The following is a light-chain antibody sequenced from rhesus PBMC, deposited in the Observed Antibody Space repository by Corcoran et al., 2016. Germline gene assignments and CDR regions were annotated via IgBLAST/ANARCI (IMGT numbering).Light chain of an antibody. J-gene: IGKJ4*01. CDR2: KGS. V-gene: IGKV1-22*01. CDR3: LQYSRSPRALT. Sequence: DIQMTQSPSSLSASVGDTVTITCRASQSISSWLDWYQQKPGKAPKLLIYKGSRLQSGGPSRFSGSGSGTYFPLTCSSLQPEDFATYYGLQYSRSPRALTFGGGAKVELK. CDR1: QSISSW.